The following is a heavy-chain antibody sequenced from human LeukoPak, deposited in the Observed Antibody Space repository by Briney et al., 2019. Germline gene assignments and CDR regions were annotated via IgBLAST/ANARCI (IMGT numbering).Heavy chain of an antibody. CDR2: MYSSGST. Sequence: SETLSLTCTVSGGSISSSSYYWGWIRQPPGKGLEWIGSMYSSGSTYYNPSLKSRVIMSVYTSKNQFSLKLSSVTAADTAVYYCASNEWSGYYFDYWGQGTLVTVSP. CDR3: ASNEWSGYYFDY. V-gene: IGHV4-39*01. CDR1: GGSISSSSYY. D-gene: IGHD3-3*01. J-gene: IGHJ4*02.